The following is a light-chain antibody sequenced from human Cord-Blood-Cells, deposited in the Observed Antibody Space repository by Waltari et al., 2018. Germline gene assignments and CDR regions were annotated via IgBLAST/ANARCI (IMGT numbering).Light chain of an antibody. CDR3: CSYAGSSTVV. V-gene: IGLV2-23*02. Sequence: QSDLTQPASVSGSPGQSITISCTGTSSDVGSYNLVSWYQQHTGKVAKLMIYEVSKRPSRVSNRCSGSKSGNTASLTISGLQAEDEADYYCCSYAGSSTVVFGGGTKLTDL. CDR2: EVS. J-gene: IGLJ2*01. CDR1: SSDVGSYNL.